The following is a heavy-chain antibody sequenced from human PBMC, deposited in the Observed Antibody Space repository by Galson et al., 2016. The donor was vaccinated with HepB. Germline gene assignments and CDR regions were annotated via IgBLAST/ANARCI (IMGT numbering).Heavy chain of an antibody. Sequence: SLRLSCAASGFIFSSYGMHWVRQAPGKGLEWVAVISYDGSNKYYADSVEGRFTISRDNSKNTLYLQMNSLRAEGTAVYYCAKDFYSRSSWFIFDCWGQGTLVTVSS. CDR3: AKDFYSRSSWFIFDC. CDR1: GFIFSSYG. D-gene: IGHD6-13*01. CDR2: ISYDGSNK. J-gene: IGHJ4*02. V-gene: IGHV3-30*18.